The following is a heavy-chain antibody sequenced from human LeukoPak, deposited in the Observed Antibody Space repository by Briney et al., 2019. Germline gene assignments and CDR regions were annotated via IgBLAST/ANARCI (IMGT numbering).Heavy chain of an antibody. CDR1: VYTFTGYY. Sequence: GASVKVSCKASVYTFTGYYMHWVRQAPGQGLEWMGWINPNSGGTNYAQKFQGRVTMTRDTSISTAYMELSRLRSDDTAVYYCARGGYYDSSGSNDAFDIWGQGTMVTVSS. CDR3: ARGGYYDSSGSNDAFDI. V-gene: IGHV1-2*02. CDR2: INPNSGGT. D-gene: IGHD3-22*01. J-gene: IGHJ3*02.